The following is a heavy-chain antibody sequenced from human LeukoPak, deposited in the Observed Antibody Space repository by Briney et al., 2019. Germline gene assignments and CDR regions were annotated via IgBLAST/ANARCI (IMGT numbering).Heavy chain of an antibody. Sequence: SETLSLTCTVSGGSINSGSYYYHWIRQTAGKGLDWIGLIYTSGNTIYNPALKSRVTISIATSKNQVSLKLTSVTAADTAVYYCATSRFSGGLGRFDPWGQGTLVTVSS. CDR3: ATSRFSGGLGRFDP. CDR2: IYTSGNT. V-gene: IGHV4-61*02. CDR1: GGSINSGSYY. D-gene: IGHD3-10*01. J-gene: IGHJ5*02.